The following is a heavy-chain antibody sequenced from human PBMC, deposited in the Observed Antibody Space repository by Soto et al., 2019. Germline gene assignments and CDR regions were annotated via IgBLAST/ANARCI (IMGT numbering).Heavy chain of an antibody. Sequence: EVQLVESGGGLARPGESLRLSCAGTGITFTNAWLNWVRQAPGKGLEWVGRVKSNTHGAATDYAAPVKGRFTISRDDSKTTLFLQMNSLKTEDTAMYYCTADWPLIDYWGQGTLVTVSS. J-gene: IGHJ4*02. CDR2: VKSNTHGAAT. V-gene: IGHV3-15*07. CDR3: TADWPLIDY. D-gene: IGHD3-9*01. CDR1: GITFTNAW.